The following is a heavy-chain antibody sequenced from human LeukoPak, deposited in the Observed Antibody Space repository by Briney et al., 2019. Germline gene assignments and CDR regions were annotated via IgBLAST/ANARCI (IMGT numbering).Heavy chain of an antibody. CDR3: ARHNYYHFWSTLNWFDP. CDR1: GSSISDNSY. Sequence: SETLCLTCTIFGSSISDNSYWGWIRRPPGELLGWTGRNYHSGSTYYNPSAKSRVTLSVDTFNNHFSLKLRSVTAADTAVYYCARHNYYHFWSTLNWFDPWGQGTLVTVSS. D-gene: IGHD3-3*01. CDR2: NYHSGST. V-gene: IGHV4-38-2*02. J-gene: IGHJ5*02.